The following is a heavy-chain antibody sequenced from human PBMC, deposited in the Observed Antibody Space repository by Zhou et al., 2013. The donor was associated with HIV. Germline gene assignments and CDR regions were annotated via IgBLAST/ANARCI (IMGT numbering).Heavy chain of an antibody. CDR2: IDPRDSDT. D-gene: IGHD2-2*01. J-gene: IGHJ4*02. Sequence: EVQLVQSGAEVKKPGESLKISCKGSGYSFTNSWIGWVRQMPGKGLEWMGSIDPRDSDTRYSPSFQGQVTISADKSISTAYLQWSSLKASDTAMYYCARSPSRYCSSTSCYPNPPDYWGQGTLVTVSS. V-gene: IGHV5-51*01. CDR3: ARSPSRYCSSTSCYPNPPDY. CDR1: GYSFTNSW.